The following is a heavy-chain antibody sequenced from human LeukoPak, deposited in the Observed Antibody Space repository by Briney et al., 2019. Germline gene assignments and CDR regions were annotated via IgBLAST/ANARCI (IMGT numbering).Heavy chain of an antibody. V-gene: IGHV1-46*01. J-gene: IGHJ3*02. Sequence: ASVKVSCKASGYTFTSYYMHWVRQAPGQGLEWMGIINPSGGSTSYAQKFQGRVTITADESTSTAYMELSSLRSEDTAVYYCARDMIAVAGRLDAFDIWGQGTMVTVSS. CDR2: INPSGGST. CDR3: ARDMIAVAGRLDAFDI. CDR1: GYTFTSYY. D-gene: IGHD6-19*01.